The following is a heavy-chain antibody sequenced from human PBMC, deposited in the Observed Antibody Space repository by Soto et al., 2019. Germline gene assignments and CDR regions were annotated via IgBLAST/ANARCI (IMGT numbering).Heavy chain of an antibody. CDR2: IKQDGSEK. Sequence: LRXSCAASGFTFISYWMSWVRQAPGNGLEWVANIKQDGSEKYYVDSVKGRFTISRDNAKNSLYLQMNSLRAEDTAVYYCARETGITNLGVVILSHVDYWGQGTLVTVSS. D-gene: IGHD3-3*01. CDR1: GFTFISYW. V-gene: IGHV3-7*03. J-gene: IGHJ4*02. CDR3: ARETGITNLGVVILSHVDY.